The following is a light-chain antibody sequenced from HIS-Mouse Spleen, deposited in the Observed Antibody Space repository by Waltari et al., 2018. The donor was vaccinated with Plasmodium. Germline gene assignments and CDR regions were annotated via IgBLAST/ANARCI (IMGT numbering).Light chain of an antibody. V-gene: IGLV6-57*04. Sequence: NFMLTQPHSVSESPGKTVTISCTRSSGSIASNYEQGYQPRPGSAPSTVSYEDNQRPSAGPDLFSGSIHSSSHAASLPISGLKTEDEVDYSCQSYDCINCVFCGWTKLTVL. CDR2: EDN. CDR1: SGSIASNY. J-gene: IGLJ3*02. CDR3: QSYDCINCV.